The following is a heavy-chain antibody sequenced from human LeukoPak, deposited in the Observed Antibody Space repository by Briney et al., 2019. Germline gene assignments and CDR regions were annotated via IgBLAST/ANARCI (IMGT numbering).Heavy chain of an antibody. CDR1: GGSISSSSYY. CDR2: IYYSGST. J-gene: IGHJ4*02. V-gene: IGHV4-39*01. CDR3: ARLTRIAVAGTTGGDY. D-gene: IGHD6-19*01. Sequence: PSETLSLNCTVSGGSISSSSYYWGWIRQPPGEGLEWIGSIYYSGSTYYNPSLKSRVTISVDTSKNQFSLKLSSVTAADTAVYYCARLTRIAVAGTTGGDYWGQGTLVTVSS.